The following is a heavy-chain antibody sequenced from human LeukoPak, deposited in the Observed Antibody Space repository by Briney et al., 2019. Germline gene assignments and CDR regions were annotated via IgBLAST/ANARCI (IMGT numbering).Heavy chain of an antibody. V-gene: IGHV3-21*01. CDR2: ISSSSSYI. CDR1: GFTFSSYS. Sequence: GGSLRLSCAASGFTFSSYSMNWVRQAPGKGLEWVSSISSSSSYIYYADSVKGRFTISRDNAKNSLYLQMNSLRAEDTAVYYCAKDPRPYSGYDYPNYFDYWGQGTLVTVSS. J-gene: IGHJ4*02. CDR3: AKDPRPYSGYDYPNYFDY. D-gene: IGHD5-12*01.